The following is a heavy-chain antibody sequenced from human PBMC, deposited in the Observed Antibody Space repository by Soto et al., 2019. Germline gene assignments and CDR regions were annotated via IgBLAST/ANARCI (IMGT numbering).Heavy chain of an antibody. D-gene: IGHD3-3*01. Sequence: ASVKVSCKASGYTFTSYGISWVRQAPGQGLEWMGWISAYNGNTNYAQKLQGRVTMTTDTSTSTAYMELRSLRSDDTAVYYCARDGTSHDFWSGYYKNPYYFDYWGQGTLVTVSS. CDR2: ISAYNGNT. V-gene: IGHV1-18*04. CDR1: GYTFTSYG. CDR3: ARDGTSHDFWSGYYKNPYYFDY. J-gene: IGHJ4*02.